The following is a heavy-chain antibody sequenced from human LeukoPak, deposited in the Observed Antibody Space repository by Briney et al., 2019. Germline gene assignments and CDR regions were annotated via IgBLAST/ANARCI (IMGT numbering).Heavy chain of an antibody. CDR1: GYTFTSYG. D-gene: IGHD4-23*01. V-gene: IGHV1-18*01. Sequence: ASVKVSCKASGYTFTSYGISWVRQAPGQGLEWMGWISAYNGNTNYGQKFQGRVTMTTDTSTSTAYMELRSLRSDDTALYYCARAESLYGGNLAAAFDIWGQGTMVTVSS. CDR3: ARAESLYGGNLAAAFDI. CDR2: ISAYNGNT. J-gene: IGHJ3*02.